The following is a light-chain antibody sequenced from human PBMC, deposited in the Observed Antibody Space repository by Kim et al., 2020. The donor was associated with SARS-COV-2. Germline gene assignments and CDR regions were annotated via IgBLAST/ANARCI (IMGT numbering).Light chain of an antibody. J-gene: IGKJ2*01. CDR3: QQSYNFPYT. CDR2: SAS. CDR1: QSISTH. V-gene: IGKV1-39*01. Sequence: SASVGDRVTISCRAGQSISTHLNWYQQKSGKAPRLLIYSASTLESGVPSRFSGSGSGTDFTLAISCLQPEDFASYYCQQSYNFPYTFGQGTKLEI.